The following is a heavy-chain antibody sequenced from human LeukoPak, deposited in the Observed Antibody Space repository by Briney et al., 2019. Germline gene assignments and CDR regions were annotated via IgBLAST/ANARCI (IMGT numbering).Heavy chain of an antibody. CDR3: TRRPPEAARDY. J-gene: IGHJ4*02. Sequence: GGPLRLSSAASGSTCNGSAMHWVRQASGKGLECVGRIRSKANSYAPAYAASVKGRFTISRDDSKNTANLQMNSLKTEDTAVYYCTRRPPEAARDYWGQGTLVTVSS. D-gene: IGHD2-15*01. CDR2: IRSKANSYAP. V-gene: IGHV3-73*01. CDR1: GSTCNGSA.